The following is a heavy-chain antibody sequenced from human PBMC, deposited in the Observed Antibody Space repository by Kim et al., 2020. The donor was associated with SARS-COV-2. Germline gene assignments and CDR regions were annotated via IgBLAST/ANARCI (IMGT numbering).Heavy chain of an antibody. CDR3: ARSEVVITTFDY. D-gene: IGHD3-22*01. V-gene: IGHV1-3*01. J-gene: IGHJ4*02. Sequence: PGQRLEWMGWINAGNGNTKYSQKFQGRVTITRDTSASTAYMELSSLRSEDTAVYYCARSEVVITTFDYWGQGTLVTVSS. CDR2: INAGNGNT.